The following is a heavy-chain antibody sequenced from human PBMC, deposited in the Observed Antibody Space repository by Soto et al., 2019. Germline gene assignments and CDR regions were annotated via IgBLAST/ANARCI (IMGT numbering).Heavy chain of an antibody. Sequence: ASVKVSCKASGGTFSSYAISWVRQAPGQGLEWMGGIIPIFGTANYAQKFQGRVTITADESTSTAYMELSSLRSEDTAVYYCARGGIAAAGAFDYWGQGTLVTVSS. CDR3: ARGGIAAAGAFDY. CDR2: IIPIFGTA. J-gene: IGHJ4*02. V-gene: IGHV1-69*13. CDR1: GGTFSSYA. D-gene: IGHD6-13*01.